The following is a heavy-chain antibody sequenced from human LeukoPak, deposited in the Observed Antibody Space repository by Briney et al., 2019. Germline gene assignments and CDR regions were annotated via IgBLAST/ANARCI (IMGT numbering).Heavy chain of an antibody. Sequence: GGSLRLSCAASGFTFSYYWMHWVRQAPGKGLVWVSRINHDGSSTTYADSVKGRFTISRDNSKNTLHLQMNSLRAEDTAVYYCAKDLIGGYNLGNYWYFDLWGRGTLVTVSS. CDR3: AKDLIGGYNLGNYWYFDL. CDR2: INHDGSST. D-gene: IGHD5-24*01. V-gene: IGHV3-74*01. CDR1: GFTFSYYW. J-gene: IGHJ2*01.